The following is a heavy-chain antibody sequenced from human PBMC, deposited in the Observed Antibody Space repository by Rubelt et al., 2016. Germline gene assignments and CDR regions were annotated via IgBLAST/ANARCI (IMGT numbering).Heavy chain of an antibody. J-gene: IGHJ4*02. CDR3: ARHKGLRGRPAYSDY. Sequence: QLQLQESGPGLVKPSQTLSLTCTVSGGSISSGGYYWSWIRQHPGKGLEWIGYIYYSGSTYYNPSLNGRVTISVDTSKNQFSLKLSSVTAAETAVYYCARHKGLRGRPAYSDYWGQGTLVTVSS. D-gene: IGHD1-26*01. CDR2: IYYSGST. V-gene: IGHV4-31*03. CDR1: GGSISSGGYY.